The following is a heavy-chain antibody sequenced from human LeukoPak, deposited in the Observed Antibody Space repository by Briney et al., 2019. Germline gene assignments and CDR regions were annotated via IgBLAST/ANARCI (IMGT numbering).Heavy chain of an antibody. D-gene: IGHD2-2*01. CDR3: ARITGTIDCSSATCPADY. CDR2: ISSSSSPK. V-gene: IGHV3-48*01. J-gene: IGHJ4*02. Sequence: GGSLRLSCAASGFTFSSYSMNWVRQAPGKGLEWVSYISSSSSPKYYADSVKGRFTISRDNVKNSLYLQMNSLRAEDTAIYYCARITGTIDCSSATCPADYWGQGTLVTVSS. CDR1: GFTFSSYS.